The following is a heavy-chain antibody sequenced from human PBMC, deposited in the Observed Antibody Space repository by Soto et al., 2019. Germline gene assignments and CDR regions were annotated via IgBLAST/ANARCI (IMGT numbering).Heavy chain of an antibody. CDR2: IKQDGSEK. CDR3: ARGPHYDILTGYFYFDY. J-gene: IGHJ4*02. CDR1: GFTFSSYW. V-gene: IGHV3-7*01. Sequence: GGSLRLSCAASGFTFSSYWMSWVRQAPGKGLEWVANIKQDGSEKYYVDSVKGRFTISRDNAKNSLYLQMNSLRAEDTAVYYCARGPHYDILTGYFYFDYWGQGTLVTV. D-gene: IGHD3-9*01.